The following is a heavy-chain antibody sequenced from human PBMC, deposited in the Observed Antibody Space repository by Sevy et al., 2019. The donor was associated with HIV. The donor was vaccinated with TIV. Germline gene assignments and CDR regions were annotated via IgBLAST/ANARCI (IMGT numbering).Heavy chain of an antibody. Sequence: GGSLRLSCVGSGFTFGHYNMNWVRQAPGKGPQWVSSISGTGDYIHYADSVKGRFTISRDDARSSLHLQMNDLRAEDTAVYYCFLNFYDSTSCQRIPDWGPGTLVTVSS. V-gene: IGHV3-21*06. CDR1: GFTFGHYN. D-gene: IGHD3-22*01. CDR3: FLNFYDSTSCQRIPD. J-gene: IGHJ4*02. CDR2: ISGTGDYI.